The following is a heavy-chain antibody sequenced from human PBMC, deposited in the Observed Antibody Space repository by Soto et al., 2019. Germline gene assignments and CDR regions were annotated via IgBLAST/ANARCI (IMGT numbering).Heavy chain of an antibody. CDR1: GLSITDSEMG. CDR2: IDSSGEK. CDR3: ARRHLAVAVSSWFDS. D-gene: IGHD6-19*01. V-gene: IGHV2-26*01. J-gene: IGHJ5*01. Sequence: QVTLKESGPVLVKPTETLTLRCTVSGLSITDSEMGVSWFRLPPGQPLEWLAHIDSSGEKSYRTFLKSRLAIYKDTSKSQIVLTMTNMDPADTATYYCARRHLAVAVSSWFDSWGQGSPVTVSS.